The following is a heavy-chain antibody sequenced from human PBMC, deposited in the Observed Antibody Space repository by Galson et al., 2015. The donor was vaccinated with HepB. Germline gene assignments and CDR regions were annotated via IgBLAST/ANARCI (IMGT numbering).Heavy chain of an antibody. D-gene: IGHD1-1*01. CDR1: GFTFSSHA. CDR2: ISTDSLTI. Sequence: SLRLSCAASGFTFSSHAMNWARQAAGKGLEWVSSISTDSLTIYYGDSVKGRFTISRDNAKNSLYLQMNSLRAEDTAVYYCARKTKTGSHGGGVDYWGQGTLVTVSS. V-gene: IGHV3-48*01. CDR3: ARKTKTGSHGGGVDY. J-gene: IGHJ4*02.